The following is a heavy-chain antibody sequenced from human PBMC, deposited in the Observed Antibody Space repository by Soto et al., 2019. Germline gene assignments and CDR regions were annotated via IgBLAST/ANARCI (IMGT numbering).Heavy chain of an antibody. D-gene: IGHD4-4*01. V-gene: IGHV2-5*01. Sequence: QITLRESGPTLVKPTQTLTLSCTLSGFSINTGGVGVGWIRQPPGKAPEWLALLYWNDDAWYSPSLRYRLSVTKDASENRVVLTMTHLDPTDTGTYYWAKRRAISNKLFFDHWGQGALVTVSS. CDR3: AKRRAISNKLFFDH. CDR2: LYWNDDA. CDR1: GFSINTGGVG. J-gene: IGHJ4*02.